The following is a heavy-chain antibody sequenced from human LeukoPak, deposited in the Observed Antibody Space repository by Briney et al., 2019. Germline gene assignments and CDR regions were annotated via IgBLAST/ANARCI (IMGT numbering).Heavy chain of an antibody. CDR2: ISGSGTST. Sequence: PGGSLRLSCAASGFTFSSYAMSWVRQAPGKGLEWVSTISGSGTSTYYADSVKGRFTISRDNSKNTLYLQMNSLRAEDTAVYYCAKGRDIVVVVAAYNYWGQGTLVTVSS. D-gene: IGHD2-15*01. CDR1: GFTFSSYA. J-gene: IGHJ4*02. V-gene: IGHV3-23*01. CDR3: AKGRDIVVVVAAYNY.